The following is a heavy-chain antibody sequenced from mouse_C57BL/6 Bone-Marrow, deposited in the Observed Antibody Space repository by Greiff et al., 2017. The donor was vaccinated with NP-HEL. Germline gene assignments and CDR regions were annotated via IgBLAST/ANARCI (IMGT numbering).Heavy chain of an antibody. V-gene: IGHV1-19*01. CDR1: GYTFTDYY. J-gene: IGHJ2*01. CDR3: AKGPTLDY. D-gene: IGHD2-10*01. CDR2: INPYNGGT. Sequence: EVKLQQSGPVLVKPGASVKMSCKTSGYTFTDYYMNWVKQSHGKSLEWIGVINPYNGGTSYNQKFKGKATLTVDKSSSTAYMELNSLTSEDSAVYYCAKGPTLDYWGQGTTLTVSS.